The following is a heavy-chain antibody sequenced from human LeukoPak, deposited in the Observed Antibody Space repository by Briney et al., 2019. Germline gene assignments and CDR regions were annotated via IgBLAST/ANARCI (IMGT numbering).Heavy chain of an antibody. V-gene: IGHV3-53*04. J-gene: IGHJ6*02. CDR2: VYSGGST. D-gene: IGHD1-26*01. Sequence: GGSLRLSCAASGFTVSSNYMSWVRQAPGKGLEWVSVVYSGGSTYYADSVKGRFTISRHNSKNTLYLQMNSLRAEDTAVYYCARDLGVGATDYYYGMDVWGQGTTVTVSS. CDR3: ARDLGVGATDYYYGMDV. CDR1: GFTVSSNY.